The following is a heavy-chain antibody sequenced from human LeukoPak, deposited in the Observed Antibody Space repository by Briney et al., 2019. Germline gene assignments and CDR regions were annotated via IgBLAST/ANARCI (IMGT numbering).Heavy chain of an antibody. J-gene: IGHJ3*01. CDR2: INSDGSST. D-gene: IGHD4-23*01. CDR1: GFTFSSYS. V-gene: IGHV3-74*01. CDR3: ARAGTTVVTLD. Sequence: PGGSLRLSCAASGFTFSSYSMNWVRQAPGKGLVWVSRINSDGSSTSYADSVKGRFTISRDNAKNTLYLQMNSLRAEDTAVYYCARAGTTVVTLDWGQGTMVTVSS.